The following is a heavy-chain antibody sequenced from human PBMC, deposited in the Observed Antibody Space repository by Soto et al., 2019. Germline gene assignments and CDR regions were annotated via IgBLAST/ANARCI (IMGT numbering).Heavy chain of an antibody. D-gene: IGHD6-19*01. CDR3: ARDPIVGPIAVVLDY. CDR1: GFTFSSYG. V-gene: IGHV3-33*01. Sequence: GGSLRLSCAASGFTFSSYGMHWVRQAPGKGLEWVAVIWYDGSNKYYADSVKGRFTISRDNSKNTLYLQMNSLRAEDTAVYYCARDPIVGPIAVVLDYWGQGTLVTVSS. J-gene: IGHJ4*02. CDR2: IWYDGSNK.